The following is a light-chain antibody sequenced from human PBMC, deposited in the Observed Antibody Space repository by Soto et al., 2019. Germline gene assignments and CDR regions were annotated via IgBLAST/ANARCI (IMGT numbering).Light chain of an antibody. V-gene: IGLV2-14*01. J-gene: IGLJ1*01. CDR3: SSYTTNSNVV. Sequence: QSVLTQPASVSGSPGQSITISCTGTSSDVAGYKYVSWYQHHPGKAPKLMIYDVSNRPSGVSNRFSGSMSGNTASLTISGLQAEDEADYYCSSYTTNSNVVFGTGTKVTVL. CDR2: DVS. CDR1: SSDVAGYKY.